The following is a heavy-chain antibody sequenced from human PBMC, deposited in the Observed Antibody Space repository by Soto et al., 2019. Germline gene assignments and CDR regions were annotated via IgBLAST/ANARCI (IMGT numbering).Heavy chain of an antibody. J-gene: IGHJ5*02. CDR2: IHYSGST. V-gene: IGHV4-31*03. CDR3: ARDRAAFDFWSGSNWFDP. Sequence: SETLSLTCTVSGASMGSGGYYWSWVRQHPGKGLEWIGYIHYSGSTHYNPSLKSRVTMSVDTSKNYFSLKLSSVTAADTAVYYCARDRAAFDFWSGSNWFDPWGQGTLVTVSS. CDR1: GASMGSGGYY. D-gene: IGHD3-3*01.